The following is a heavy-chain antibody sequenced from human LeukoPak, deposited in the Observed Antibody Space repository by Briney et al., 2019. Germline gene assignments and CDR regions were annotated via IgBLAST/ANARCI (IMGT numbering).Heavy chain of an antibody. CDR1: GGSISSGGYY. J-gene: IGHJ4*02. CDR3: ARERGFDSYGHGGLDY. D-gene: IGHD3-16*01. Sequence: SETLSLTCTVSGGSISSGGYYWSWIRQHPGKGLEWIGYIYYSGSTYYNPSLKSRVTISLDRSKNQFSLKVTSVTAADTAVYYCARERGFDSYGHGGLDYWGQGTLVTVSS. V-gene: IGHV4-31*03. CDR2: IYYSGST.